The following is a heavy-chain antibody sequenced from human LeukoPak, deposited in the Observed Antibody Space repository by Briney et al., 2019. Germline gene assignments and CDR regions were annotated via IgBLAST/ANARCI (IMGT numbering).Heavy chain of an antibody. V-gene: IGHV4-38-2*02. CDR2: IYHGGST. CDR3: ARSLNGYAFDI. Sequence: PSETLSLTCTVSGYSISSGYYWGWIRQPPGKGLEWIGSIYHGGSTYYNPSLKSRVTISLDTSKNQFSLKLNSVTAADTAVYYCARSLNGYAFDIWGQGTMVTVSS. J-gene: IGHJ3*02. D-gene: IGHD2-8*01. CDR1: GYSISSGYY.